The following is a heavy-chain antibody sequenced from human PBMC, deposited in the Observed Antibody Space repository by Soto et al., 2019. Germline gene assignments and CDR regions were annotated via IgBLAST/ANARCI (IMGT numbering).Heavy chain of an antibody. CDR2: INHSGRV. Sequence: WTWILQSPGKGLEWIGDINHSGRVNYSPSLKSRVTISLDTSKNQFSLTLSAVTAADTAMYYCSTRAYDTNGYYRFDPWGQGTLVTVSS. J-gene: IGHJ5*01. CDR3: STRAYDTNGYYRFDP. V-gene: IGHV4-34*01. D-gene: IGHD3-22*01.